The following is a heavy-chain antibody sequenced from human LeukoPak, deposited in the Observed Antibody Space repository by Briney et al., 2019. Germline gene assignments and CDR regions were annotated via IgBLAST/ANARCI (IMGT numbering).Heavy chain of an antibody. V-gene: IGHV3-74*01. D-gene: IGHD6-19*01. CDR3: ATKQWLAPPPDS. CDR2: IDTDGTVT. Sequence: GGSLRLSCAASGFTFSKYWMLWVRQAPGKGLESVSRIDTDGTVTAYADSAKGRFTVSRDNADNTMFLQMNSVRDEDTAVYYCATKQWLAPPPDSWGQGTPVTVSS. J-gene: IGHJ4*02. CDR1: GFTFSKYW.